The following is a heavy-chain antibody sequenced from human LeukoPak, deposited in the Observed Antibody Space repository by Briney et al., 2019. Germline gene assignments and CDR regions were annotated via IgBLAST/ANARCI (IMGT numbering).Heavy chain of an antibody. CDR1: GFTFSSYA. Sequence: PGRSLRLSCAASGFTFSSYAMHWVRQAPGKGLEWVAVISYDGSNKYYADSVKGRFTISRDNSKNTLYVQMNSLRAEDTAVYYCARGSSGWYDGFDYWGQGTLVTVSS. D-gene: IGHD6-19*01. CDR3: ARGSSGWYDGFDY. CDR2: ISYDGSNK. V-gene: IGHV3-30*04. J-gene: IGHJ4*02.